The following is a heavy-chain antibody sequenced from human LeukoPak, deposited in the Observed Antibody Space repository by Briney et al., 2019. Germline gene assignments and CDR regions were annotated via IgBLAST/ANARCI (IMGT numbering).Heavy chain of an antibody. Sequence: GASVKVSCKASGYTFTSYYMHWVRQAPGQGLEWMGIINPSGGSTSYAQKFQGRVTMTRDTSTGTVYMELSSLRSEDTAVYYCAREFGIAAAGTGCYMDVWGKGTTVTVSS. CDR1: GYTFTSYY. CDR3: AREFGIAAAGTGCYMDV. V-gene: IGHV1-46*01. J-gene: IGHJ6*03. CDR2: INPSGGST. D-gene: IGHD6-13*01.